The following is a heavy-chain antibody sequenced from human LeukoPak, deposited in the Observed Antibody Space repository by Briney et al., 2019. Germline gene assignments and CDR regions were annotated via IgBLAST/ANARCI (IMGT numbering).Heavy chain of an antibody. Sequence: SETLSLTCTVSGGTISSGDYYWSWIRQPPGKGLEWIGYIYYSGSTYYNPSLKSRVTISVDTSKNQFSLKLSSVTAADTAVYYCARGYSSSWSPYFDYWGQGTLVTVSS. D-gene: IGHD6-13*01. CDR3: ARGYSSSWSPYFDY. CDR2: IYYSGST. CDR1: GGTISSGDYY. J-gene: IGHJ4*02. V-gene: IGHV4-30-4*08.